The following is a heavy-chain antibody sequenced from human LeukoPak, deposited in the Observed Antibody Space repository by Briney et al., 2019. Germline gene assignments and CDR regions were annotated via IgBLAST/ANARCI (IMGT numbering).Heavy chain of an antibody. CDR3: ARTYYYDSSGYYYYTIFDY. V-gene: IGHV3-48*04. J-gene: IGHJ4*02. Sequence: GGSLRLSCAASGFTFSTYSMNWVRQAPGRGLEWLSYIRSSGTTTYYADSVKGRFTISRDNAKNLLFLQMNSLRAEDTAVYYCARTYYYDSSGYYYYTIFDYWGQGTLVTVSS. CDR1: GFTFSTYS. CDR2: IRSSGTTT. D-gene: IGHD3-22*01.